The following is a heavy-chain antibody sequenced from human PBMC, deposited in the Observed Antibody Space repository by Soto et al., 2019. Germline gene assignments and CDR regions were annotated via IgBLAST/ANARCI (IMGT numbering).Heavy chain of an antibody. J-gene: IGHJ4*02. CDR1: GGSISSGGYS. Sequence: SETLSLTCAVSGGSISSGGYSWSWIRQPPGKGLDWIGYIYHSGSTYYNPSLKSRVTISVDRSKNQFSLELSSVTAADTAVYYCARVSCGGSCLDYWGQGTLVTVSS. CDR2: IYHSGST. V-gene: IGHV4-30-2*01. CDR3: ARVSCGGSCLDY. D-gene: IGHD2-15*01.